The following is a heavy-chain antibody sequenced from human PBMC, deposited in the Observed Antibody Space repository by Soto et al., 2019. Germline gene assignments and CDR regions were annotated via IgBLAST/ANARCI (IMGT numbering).Heavy chain of an antibody. V-gene: IGHV1-8*01. CDR2: MNPNSGNT. Sequence: QVQLVQSGAEVKKPGASVKVSCKASGYTFTSYDINWVRQATGQGLEWMGWMNPNSGNTGYAQKFQGRVTMTRNTSKSTAYMELSSLRSEDTAVYYCARTVVPAAIPYYYYMDVWGKGTTVTVSS. CDR3: ARTVVPAAIPYYYYMDV. D-gene: IGHD2-2*01. CDR1: GYTFTSYD. J-gene: IGHJ6*03.